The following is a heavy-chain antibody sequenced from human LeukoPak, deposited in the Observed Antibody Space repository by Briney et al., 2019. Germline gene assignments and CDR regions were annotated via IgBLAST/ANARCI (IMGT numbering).Heavy chain of an antibody. CDR2: ISSSSSYI. V-gene: IGHV3-21*01. CDR1: GFMFTSFS. D-gene: IGHD1-26*01. CDR3: ARQVGATGGAAFDI. Sequence: GGSLRLSCTASGFMFTSFSMTWVRQAPGKGLEWVSSISSSSSYIYYADSVKGRFTISRDNAKNSLYLQMNSLRAEDTAVYYCARQVGATGGAAFDIWGQGTMVTVSS. J-gene: IGHJ3*02.